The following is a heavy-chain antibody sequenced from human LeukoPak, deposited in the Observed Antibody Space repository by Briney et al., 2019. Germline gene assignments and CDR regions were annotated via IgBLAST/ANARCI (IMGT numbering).Heavy chain of an antibody. CDR3: ARVNNNSPNWTRKYYFDY. CDR2: IYTSGST. CDR1: GGSISSYY. V-gene: IGHV4-4*07. D-gene: IGHD3/OR15-3a*01. Sequence: SQTLSLTCTVSGGSISSYYSSWIRQHAGKGLEWLGRIYTSGSTNYNPSLKRRVTMSVDTSKNQFSLKLSSVTAADTAVYYCARVNNNSPNWTRKYYFDYWGQGTLVTVSS. J-gene: IGHJ4*02.